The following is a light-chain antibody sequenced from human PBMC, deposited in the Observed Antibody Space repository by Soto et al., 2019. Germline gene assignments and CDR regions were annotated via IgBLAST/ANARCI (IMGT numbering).Light chain of an antibody. V-gene: IGKV3-15*01. J-gene: IGKJ1*01. CDR1: QSVSSN. CDR2: GAS. CDR3: QKYNNWPPWT. Sequence: EIVMTQSPATLSVSPGERATLSCRASQSVSSNLAWYQQKPGQAPRLLIYGASTRATGIPARFSGSGSGTEFTLTISSLRFEVLAVYSVQKYNNWPPWTFGQGTKLKSN.